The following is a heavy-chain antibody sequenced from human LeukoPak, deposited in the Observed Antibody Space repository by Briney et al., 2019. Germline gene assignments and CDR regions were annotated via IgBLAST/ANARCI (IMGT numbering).Heavy chain of an antibody. V-gene: IGHV4-31*03. J-gene: IGHJ5*02. CDR2: IYYSGST. CDR3: ARQNYGDLSNWFDP. CDR1: GGSISSGGYY. Sequence: SQTLSLTCTVSGGSISSGGYYWSWIRQHPGKGLEWIGYIYYSGSTYYNPSLKSRVTKSVDTSKNQFSLKLSSVTAADTAVYYCARQNYGDLSNWFDPWGQGTLVTVSS. D-gene: IGHD4-17*01.